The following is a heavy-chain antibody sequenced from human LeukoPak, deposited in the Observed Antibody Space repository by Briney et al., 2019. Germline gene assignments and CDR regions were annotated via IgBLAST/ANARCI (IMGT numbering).Heavy chain of an antibody. CDR2: IYTGGIT. J-gene: IGHJ5*02. CDR3: ARDPSISMIASRFDP. V-gene: IGHV4-4*07. D-gene: IGHD3-3*02. CDR1: GGSMRSFY. Sequence: SETLSLTCTVSGGSMRSFYWTWIRQPAGKRLEWIGRIYTGGITNYNPSLKSRVTLSLDTSKNQFSLNLKSVTAADTAVYYCARDPSISMIASRFDPWGQGILVTVSS.